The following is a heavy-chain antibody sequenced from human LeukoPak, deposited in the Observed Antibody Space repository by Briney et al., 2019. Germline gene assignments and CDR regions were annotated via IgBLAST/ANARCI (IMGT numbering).Heavy chain of an antibody. V-gene: IGHV5-51*01. CDR3: ARHLGYCSSTTCYGGYYFDY. CDR2: IYAGDSAT. D-gene: IGHD2-2*01. J-gene: IGHJ4*02. CDR1: GYSFTNYW. Sequence: GESLKISCKGSGYSFTNYWIGWVRQMPGKGLEWMGIIYAGDSATRYSTSFQGQVTISVDKSISTTYLQWSSLKASDTAMYYCARHLGYCSSTTCYGGYYFDYWGQGTLVTVSS.